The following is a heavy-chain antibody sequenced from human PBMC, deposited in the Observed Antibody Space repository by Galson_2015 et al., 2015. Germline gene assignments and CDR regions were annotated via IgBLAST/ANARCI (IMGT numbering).Heavy chain of an antibody. D-gene: IGHD3-10*01. CDR3: TRGAFGLLRPFGDY. V-gene: IGHV3-49*03. Sequence: SLRLSCAASGFTFGDYAMSWFRHAPGKGLEWVGFIRSKAYVVTTEYAASVKARFTISRDDSKSIAYLQMSSLKTEDTAVYYCTRGAFGLLRPFGDYWGQGTLVPVSS. J-gene: IGHJ4*02. CDR1: GFTFGDYA. CDR2: IRSKAYVVTT.